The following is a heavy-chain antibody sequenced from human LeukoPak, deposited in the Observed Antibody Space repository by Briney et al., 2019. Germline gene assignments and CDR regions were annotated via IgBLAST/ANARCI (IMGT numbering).Heavy chain of an antibody. CDR3: AKDLHTGYYDSSGYYSH. J-gene: IGHJ4*02. CDR1: GFTFDDYA. V-gene: IGHV3-9*01. Sequence: PGRSLRLPCAASGFTFDDYAIHWVRQAPGKGLEWVSGISWNSGSMGYADSVKGRFTISRDNARNSLYLQMNSLRAEDTALYYCAKDLHTGYYDSSGYYSHWGQGTLVTVSS. D-gene: IGHD3-22*01. CDR2: ISWNSGSM.